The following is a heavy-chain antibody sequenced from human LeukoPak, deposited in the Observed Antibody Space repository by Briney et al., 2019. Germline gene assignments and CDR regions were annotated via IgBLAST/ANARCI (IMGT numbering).Heavy chain of an antibody. V-gene: IGHV4-59*01. CDR1: GGSISSYY. D-gene: IGHD3-10*01. Sequence: SKTLSLTCTVSGGSISSYYWSWIRQPPGKGLEWIGYIYYSGSTNYNPSLKSRVTISVDTSKNPFSLKLSSVTAADTAVYYCARDRNRGDFDYWGQGTLVTVSS. CDR2: IYYSGST. J-gene: IGHJ4*02. CDR3: ARDRNRGDFDY.